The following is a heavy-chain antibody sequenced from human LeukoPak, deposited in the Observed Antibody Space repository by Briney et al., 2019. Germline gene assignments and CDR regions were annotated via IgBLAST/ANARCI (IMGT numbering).Heavy chain of an antibody. CDR1: GFTFSSYA. V-gene: IGHV3-23*01. Sequence: PGGSLRLSCAASGFTFSSYAMSWVRQAPGKGLEWVSAISGSGGSTYYADSVKGRFTISRDNAANSLYLQMNSLRAEDTAVYHCARDRGLTYYYDSSGYRPMDIWGKGTTVTVSS. CDR2: ISGSGGST. J-gene: IGHJ6*03. CDR3: ARDRGLTYYYDSSGYRPMDI. D-gene: IGHD3-22*01.